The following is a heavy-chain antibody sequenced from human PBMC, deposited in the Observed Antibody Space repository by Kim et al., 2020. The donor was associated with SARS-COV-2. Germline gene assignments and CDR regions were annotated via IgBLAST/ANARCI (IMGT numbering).Heavy chain of an antibody. V-gene: IGHV4-34*01. CDR1: GGSFSGYY. CDR2: INHSGST. Sequence: SETLSLTCAVYGGSFSGYYWSWIRQPPGKGLEWIGEINHSGSTNYNPSLKSRVTITVDTSKNQFSLKLSSVTAADPAVYYCAREPRLLTMVRGIKGSWFDPWGLRTRVTVSS. D-gene: IGHD3-10*01. J-gene: IGHJ5*02. CDR3: AREPRLLTMVRGIKGSWFDP.